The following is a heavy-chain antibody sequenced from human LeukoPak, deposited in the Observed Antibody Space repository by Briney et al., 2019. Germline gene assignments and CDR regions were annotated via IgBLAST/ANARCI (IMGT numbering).Heavy chain of an antibody. D-gene: IGHD3-10*01. J-gene: IGHJ4*02. CDR2: ISSSSSYI. CDR1: GFTFSSYS. V-gene: IGHV3-21*01. CDR3: ARDDTYYYGSGRSLGY. Sequence: GGSLRLSCAASGFTFSSYSMNWVRQAPGKGLEWVSSISSSSSYIYYADSVKGRFTISRDNAKNSLYLQMNSLRAEDTAVYYCARDDTYYYGSGRSLGYWGQGTLVTVSS.